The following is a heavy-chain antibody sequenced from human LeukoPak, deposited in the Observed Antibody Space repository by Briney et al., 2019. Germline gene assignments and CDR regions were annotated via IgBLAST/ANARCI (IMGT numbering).Heavy chain of an antibody. CDR1: GFTFSNAW. J-gene: IGHJ5*02. CDR3: TTEYSSSYNWFNP. Sequence: PGGSLRLSCAASGFTFSNAWVAWVRQAPGKGLEWVGRIKSKTNGGTTDYPAPVKGRFTISRDDSKNTLYLQMNSLKIEDTAVYYCTTEYSSSYNWFNPWGQGTLVTVSS. D-gene: IGHD6-6*01. CDR2: IKSKTNGGTT. V-gene: IGHV3-15*01.